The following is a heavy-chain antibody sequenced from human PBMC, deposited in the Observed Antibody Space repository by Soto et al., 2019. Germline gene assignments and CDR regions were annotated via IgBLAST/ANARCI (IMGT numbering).Heavy chain of an antibody. Sequence: QVQLVESGGGVVQPGRSLRLSCAASGFTFSSYGMHWVRQAPGKGLEWVAVISYDGSNKYYADSVKGRFTISRDNSKKTLYLQMNSLRAEDTAVYYCAKVGGYNTNSYYHGMDVWGQGATGTVSS. J-gene: IGHJ6*02. CDR1: GFTFSSYG. V-gene: IGHV3-30*18. CDR2: ISYDGSNK. CDR3: AKVGGYNTNSYYHGMDV. D-gene: IGHD1-26*01.